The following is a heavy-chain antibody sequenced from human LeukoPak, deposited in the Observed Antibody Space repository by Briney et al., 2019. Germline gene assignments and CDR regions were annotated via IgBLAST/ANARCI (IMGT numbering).Heavy chain of an antibody. D-gene: IGHD2/OR15-2a*01. Sequence: GASLKVSCKVSGYTLTELSMHWVRQTPGKGLEWMGGFDPEDGVTIYAQKFQGRVTMTEDTSTDTAYMELSSLRSEDTAVYYCATDQSTFDAFDIWGQGTMVTVSS. CDR2: FDPEDGVT. CDR1: GYTLTELS. J-gene: IGHJ3*02. CDR3: ATDQSTFDAFDI. V-gene: IGHV1-24*01.